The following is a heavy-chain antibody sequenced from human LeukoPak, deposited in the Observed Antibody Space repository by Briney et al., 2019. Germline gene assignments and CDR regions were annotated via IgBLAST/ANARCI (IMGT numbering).Heavy chain of an antibody. D-gene: IGHD3-22*01. J-gene: IGHJ3*02. CDR2: IRYDGSKK. CDR1: GFTFSSYS. CDR3: ARESQSAYYFDSSGYEDAFDI. Sequence: PGGSLRLSCAASGFTFSSYSMHWVRQAPGKGLEGVAFIRYDGSKKYYADSVKGRFTISRDNAKNSLYLQMNSLRAEDTAVYYCARESQSAYYFDSSGYEDAFDIWGQGTMVTVSS. V-gene: IGHV3-30*02.